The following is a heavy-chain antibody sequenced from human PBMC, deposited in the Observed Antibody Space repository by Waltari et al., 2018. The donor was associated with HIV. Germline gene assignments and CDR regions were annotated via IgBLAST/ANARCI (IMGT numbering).Heavy chain of an antibody. Sequence: DVQLVEYGGESVQIGGSLRLFCAGSGFAFYPYEMNGVRQAPGKGLEWIADISSNGGAIHYADSVRGRFTISRDNAKSSLYLQMNSLRGEDTAIYYCARDDLIVRRPFGIWGQGTMVTV. CDR1: GFAFYPYE. CDR2: ISSNGGAI. CDR3: ARDDLIVRRPFGI. V-gene: IGHV3-48*03. D-gene: IGHD3-16*02. J-gene: IGHJ3*02.